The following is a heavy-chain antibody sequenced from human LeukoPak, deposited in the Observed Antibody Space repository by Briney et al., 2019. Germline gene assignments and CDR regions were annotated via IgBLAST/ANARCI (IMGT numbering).Heavy chain of an antibody. Sequence: PGRSLRLSCAASGFTFSSYGMHWVRQAPGKGLEWVAVISYDGSNKYYADSVKGRFTISRDNSKNTLYLQMNSLRAEDTAVYYCAKDLRIAAAGTAYGMDVWGQGTTVTVSS. CDR3: AKDLRIAAAGTAYGMDV. CDR1: GFTFSSYG. J-gene: IGHJ6*02. D-gene: IGHD6-13*01. V-gene: IGHV3-30*18. CDR2: ISYDGSNK.